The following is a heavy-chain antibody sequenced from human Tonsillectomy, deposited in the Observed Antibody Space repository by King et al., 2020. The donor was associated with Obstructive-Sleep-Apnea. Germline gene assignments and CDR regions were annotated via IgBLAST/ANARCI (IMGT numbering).Heavy chain of an antibody. CDR2: FYAGGST. CDR1: GFTVSNNY. Sequence: VQLVESGGGLVQPGGSLRLSCAASGFTVSNNYMSWVRLAPGKGLEWVSVFYAGGSTYYADSVKGRSTISRDTSKNTLYLQMNSLIAEDTAVYYCARAPFIWTDYEQSWYFDLWGRGTLVSVSP. V-gene: IGHV3-66*01. D-gene: IGHD3/OR15-3a*01. J-gene: IGHJ2*01. CDR3: ARAPFIWTDYEQSWYFDL.